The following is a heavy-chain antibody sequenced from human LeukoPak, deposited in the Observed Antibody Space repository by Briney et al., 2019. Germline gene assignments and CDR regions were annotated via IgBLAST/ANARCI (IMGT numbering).Heavy chain of an antibody. CDR3: ASGGGVLAAFDI. CDR2: IRSKANGYAT. Sequence: GGSLRLSCGASGLSFSASSMHWVRQAPGKGLDWVGRIRSKANGYATHFAASVDGRFTVSRDDSKNTIYLHMNSLKTEDTGVYYCASGGGVLAAFDIWGQGTMVLVSS. CDR1: GLSFSASS. D-gene: IGHD2-8*01. J-gene: IGHJ3*02. V-gene: IGHV3-73*01.